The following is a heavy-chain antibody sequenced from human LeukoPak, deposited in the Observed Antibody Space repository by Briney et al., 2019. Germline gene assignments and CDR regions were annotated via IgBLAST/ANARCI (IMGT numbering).Heavy chain of an antibody. CDR1: GGSLSSYY. V-gene: IGHV4-59*01. Sequence: PSQTLSLTCPVAGGSLSSYYWSWIRQPPGNGLEWIGYIYYSGSTNYNPSLKSRVTISVDTSKNQFSLKLSSVTAADTAVYYCARSHSVWTSFDYWGQGTLVTVSS. CDR2: IYYSGST. J-gene: IGHJ4*02. CDR3: ARSHSVWTSFDY. D-gene: IGHD3/OR15-3a*01.